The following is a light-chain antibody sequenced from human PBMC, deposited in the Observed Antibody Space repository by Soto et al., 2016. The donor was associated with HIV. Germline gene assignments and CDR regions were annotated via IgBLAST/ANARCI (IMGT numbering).Light chain of an antibody. CDR1: NIGSES. CDR3: QVWDSSSDPWV. J-gene: IGLJ3*02. V-gene: IGLV3-21*03. Sequence: SYELTQPPSVSVAPGKTARITCGGNNIGSESVHWYQQKPGQAPVLVVHDDSDRPSGIPERFSGSNSGNTATLTISRVEAGDEADYYCQVWDSSSDPWVLGGGTRLTVL. CDR2: DDS.